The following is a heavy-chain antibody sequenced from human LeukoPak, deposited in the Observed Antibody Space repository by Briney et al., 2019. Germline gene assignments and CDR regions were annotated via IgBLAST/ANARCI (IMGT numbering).Heavy chain of an antibody. Sequence: AGGSLRLSCAASGFTFSSYAMSWVRQAPGKGLERVSAISGSGGSTDYADSVKGRFTISRDNSKNTLYLQMNSLRAEDTAVYYCATYKKDYGDYPTTNNGMDVWGQGTTVTVSS. J-gene: IGHJ6*02. CDR2: ISGSGGST. V-gene: IGHV3-23*01. CDR1: GFTFSSYA. D-gene: IGHD4-17*01. CDR3: ATYKKDYGDYPTTNNGMDV.